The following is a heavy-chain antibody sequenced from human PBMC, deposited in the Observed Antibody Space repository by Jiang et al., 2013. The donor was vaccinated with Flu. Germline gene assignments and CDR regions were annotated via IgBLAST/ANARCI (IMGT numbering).Heavy chain of an antibody. CDR2: ISGSGGNT. Sequence: GLVQPGGSLRLSCAVSEITFSNYAMSWVRQAPGEGLEWVSGISGSGGNTYYADSVKGRFTISRDNSKNTLYLQMSSLRAEDTAVYYCAKSGLGTYYDSSGYSLFDYWGQGTLVTVSS. J-gene: IGHJ4*02. V-gene: IGHV3-23*01. D-gene: IGHD3-22*01. CDR3: AKSGLGTYYDSSGYSLFDY. CDR1: EITFSNYA.